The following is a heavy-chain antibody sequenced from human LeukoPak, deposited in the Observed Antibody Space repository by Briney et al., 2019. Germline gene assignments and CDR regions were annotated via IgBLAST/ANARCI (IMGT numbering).Heavy chain of an antibody. CDR3: ARPPGIAAAWFDP. V-gene: IGHV4-39*01. CDR1: GGSISSSSYN. CDR2: IDNIGST. Sequence: PSETLSLTCTVSGGSISSSSYNWAWIRQPPGKGLEWIGNIDNIGSTYYNPSLQSRVTISVGKSKDQFSLKLNSVTAADTAMYYCARPPGIAAAWFDPWGQGTLVTVSS. D-gene: IGHD6-13*01. J-gene: IGHJ5*02.